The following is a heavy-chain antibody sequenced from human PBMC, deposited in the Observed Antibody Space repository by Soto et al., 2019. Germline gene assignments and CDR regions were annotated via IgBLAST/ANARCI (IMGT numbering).Heavy chain of an antibody. D-gene: IGHD5-18*01. J-gene: IGHJ3*02. V-gene: IGHV3-30*18. Sequence: GGSLRLSCAASGFTFSSYGMHWVRQAPGKGLEWVAVISYDGSNKYYADSVKGRFTISRDNSKNTLYLQMTSLRAEDTAVYYCAKDFVWGSYGYDAFDIWGQGTMVTVSS. CDR1: GFTFSSYG. CDR2: ISYDGSNK. CDR3: AKDFVWGSYGYDAFDI.